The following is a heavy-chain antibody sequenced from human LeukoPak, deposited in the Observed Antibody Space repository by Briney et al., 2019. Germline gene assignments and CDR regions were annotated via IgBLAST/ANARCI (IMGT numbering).Heavy chain of an antibody. D-gene: IGHD1-26*01. V-gene: IGHV4-59*01. CDR3: ARAVHSGSYFDY. CDR2: IYYSGST. Sequence: SETLSLTCTVSGGSISSYYWSWIRQPPGKGLEWIGYIYYSGSTNYNPSLKSRVTISVDTSKNQFSLKLSSVTAADTAVYYCARAVHSGSYFDYWGQGTLVTVSS. CDR1: GGSISSYY. J-gene: IGHJ4*02.